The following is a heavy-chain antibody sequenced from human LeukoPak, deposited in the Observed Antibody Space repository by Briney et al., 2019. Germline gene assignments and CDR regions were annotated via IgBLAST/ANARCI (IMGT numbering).Heavy chain of an antibody. V-gene: IGHV1-69*06. CDR2: IIPIFGTA. D-gene: IGHD3-16*02. CDR1: GGTFSSYA. J-gene: IGHJ4*02. CDR3: ARAGAYMITFGGVIVPPFDY. Sequence: SVKVSCKASGGTFSSYAISWVRQAPGQGLEWMGGIIPIFGTANYAQKFQGRVTITADKSTSTAYMELSSLRSEDTAVYYCARAGAYMITFGGVIVPPFDYWGQGTLVTVSS.